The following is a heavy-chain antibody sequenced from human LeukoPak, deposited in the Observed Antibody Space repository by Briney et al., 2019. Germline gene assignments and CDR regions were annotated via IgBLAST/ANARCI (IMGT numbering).Heavy chain of an antibody. D-gene: IGHD2-15*01. CDR2: INQSGST. CDR1: GGSFSGYY. CDR3: ATGYCSGGSCYSPPNY. Sequence: SETLSLTCAVYGGSFSGYYWSWIRQPPGKGLEWIGEINQSGSTNYNPSLKSRVTISVDTSKNQFSLKLSSVTAADTAVYYCATGYCSGGSCYSPPNYWGQGTLVTVSS. J-gene: IGHJ4*02. V-gene: IGHV4-34*01.